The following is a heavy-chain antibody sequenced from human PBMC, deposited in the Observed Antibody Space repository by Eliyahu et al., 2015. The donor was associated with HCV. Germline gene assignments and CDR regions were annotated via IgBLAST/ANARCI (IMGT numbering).Heavy chain of an antibody. CDR3: ARGGRPGYSSSWWVY. CDR2: INHSGST. J-gene: IGHJ4*02. V-gene: IGHV4-34*01. CDR1: GGSFRGYY. D-gene: IGHD6-13*01. Sequence: QVQLQQWGAGLLKPSETLSLTCAVYGGSFRGYYWXWIRQPPGKGLEWIGEINHSGSTNYNPSLKSRVTISVDTSKNQFSLKLSSVTAADTAVYYCARGGRPGYSSSWWVYWGQGTLVTVSS.